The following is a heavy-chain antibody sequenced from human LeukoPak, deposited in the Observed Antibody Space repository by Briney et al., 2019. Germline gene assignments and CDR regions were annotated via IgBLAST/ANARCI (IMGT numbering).Heavy chain of an antibody. CDR1: GGSFSGYY. CDR2: INHSGST. V-gene: IGHV4-34*01. D-gene: IGHD3-10*01. Sequence: LSETLSLTCAVYGGSFSGYYWSWIRQPPGKGLGWIGEINHSGSTNYNPSPKSRVTISVDTSKNQFSLKLSSVTAADTAVYYCARSYYGSGCYYKGRWFDPWGQGTLVTVSS. J-gene: IGHJ5*02. CDR3: ARSYYGSGCYYKGRWFDP.